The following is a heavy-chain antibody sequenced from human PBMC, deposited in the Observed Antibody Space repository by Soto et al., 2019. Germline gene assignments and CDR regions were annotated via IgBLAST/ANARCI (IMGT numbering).Heavy chain of an antibody. CDR1: GFTFSGSA. D-gene: IGHD4-17*01. V-gene: IGHV3-73*01. CDR3: TIGYGASVLDY. J-gene: IGHJ4*02. Sequence: EVQLVESGGGLVQPGESLKLSCAVAGFTFSGSAMHWVRQASGKGLEWVGRISSKANNYATAYAASVKGRFTIPRDDSKTTADLKMNSLKSEDTAVYYCTIGYGASVLDYWGQGTLVSVSS. CDR2: ISSKANNYAT.